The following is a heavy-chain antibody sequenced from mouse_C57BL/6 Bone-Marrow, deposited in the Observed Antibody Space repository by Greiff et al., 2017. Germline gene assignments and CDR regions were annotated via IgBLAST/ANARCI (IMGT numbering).Heavy chain of an antibody. D-gene: IGHD1-1*01. Sequence: EVKLVESGGDLVQPGGSLKLSCAASGFTFSSYGMSWVRQTPDKRLEWVATISSGGSYTYYPDSVKGRFTISRDNAKNTLYLQMSSLKSEDTAMYDCARNYGSSYPYFDYWGQGTTLADSS. J-gene: IGHJ2*01. CDR3: ARNYGSSYPYFDY. V-gene: IGHV5-6*01. CDR1: GFTFSSYG. CDR2: ISSGGSYT.